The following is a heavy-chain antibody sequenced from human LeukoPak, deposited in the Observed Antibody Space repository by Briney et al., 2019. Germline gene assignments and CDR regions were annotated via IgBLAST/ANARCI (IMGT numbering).Heavy chain of an antibody. D-gene: IGHD2-15*01. CDR1: GGSISSGGYY. Sequence: SQTLSLTCTVSGGSISSGGYYWSWIRQHPGKGLEWIGYIYYSGSTYYNPSLKSRVTISVDTSKNQFSLKLSSVTAADTAVYYCARESWVPRGGSQSRGGYYFDYWGQGTLVTVSS. CDR3: ARESWVPRGGSQSRGGYYFDY. V-gene: IGHV4-31*03. CDR2: IYYSGST. J-gene: IGHJ4*02.